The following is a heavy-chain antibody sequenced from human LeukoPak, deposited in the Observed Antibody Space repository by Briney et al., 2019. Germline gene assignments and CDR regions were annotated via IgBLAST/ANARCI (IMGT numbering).Heavy chain of an antibody. CDR1: GGSISSSSYY. D-gene: IGHD4-17*01. CDR2: IYYSGST. CDR3: ARTNYGDYGIFDY. Sequence: PSETLSLTCTVSGGSISSSSYYWGWIRQPPGKGLEWIGSIYYSGSTYYNPSLKSRVTISVDTSKTQFSLKLSSVTAADTAVYYCARTNYGDYGIFDYWGQGTLVTVSS. V-gene: IGHV4-39*07. J-gene: IGHJ4*02.